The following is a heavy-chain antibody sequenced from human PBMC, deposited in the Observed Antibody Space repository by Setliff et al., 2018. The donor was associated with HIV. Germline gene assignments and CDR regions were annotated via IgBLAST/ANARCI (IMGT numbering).Heavy chain of an antibody. V-gene: IGHV3-53*01. CDR2: IYSGGST. Sequence: PGGSLRLSCAVSGFTVSSNYISWVRQAPGKGLGWVSVIYSGGSTYYADSVKGRFTISRDNSKNTLYLQMNSQRAEDTAVYYCARGGRRRRFVLGNWFDHWGQGTLVTVSS. CDR3: ARGGRRRRFVLGNWFDH. D-gene: IGHD3-3*01. J-gene: IGHJ5*02. CDR1: GFTVSSNY.